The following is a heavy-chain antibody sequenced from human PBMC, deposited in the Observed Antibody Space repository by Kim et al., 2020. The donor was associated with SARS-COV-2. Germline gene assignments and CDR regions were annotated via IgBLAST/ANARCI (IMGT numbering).Heavy chain of an antibody. CDR3: AKVYCTNTVCTWGPFDI. Sequence: VKGRFAISRDNAKNSLYLQMHSLRDEDTALYYCAKVYCTNTVCTWGPFDIWGQGTTVTV. V-gene: IGHV3-9*01. D-gene: IGHD2-8*01. J-gene: IGHJ3*02.